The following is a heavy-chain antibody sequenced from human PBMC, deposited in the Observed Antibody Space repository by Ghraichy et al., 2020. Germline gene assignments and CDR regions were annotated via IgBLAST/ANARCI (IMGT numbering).Heavy chain of an antibody. CDR3: AKRGHYDSSGSYAPFDY. CDR2: ISGSGDRT. J-gene: IGHJ4*02. V-gene: IGHV3-23*01. Sequence: GGSLRLSCAASGFTFTSYAMSWVRQAPGKGLEWVSAISGSGDRTHYADSVKGRFTISRDSSKNTVYLQMNSLRAEDTAVYYCAKRGHYDSSGSYAPFDYWGQGTLVTVSS. D-gene: IGHD3-22*01. CDR1: GFTFTSYA.